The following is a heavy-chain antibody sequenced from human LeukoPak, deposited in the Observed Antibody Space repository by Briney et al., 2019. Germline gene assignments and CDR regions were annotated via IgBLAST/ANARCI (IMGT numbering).Heavy chain of an antibody. J-gene: IGHJ5*02. CDR2: IYSAGST. CDR1: GFTVSSNY. D-gene: IGHD2-15*01. V-gene: IGHV3-53*05. Sequence: GGSLRLSCAASGFTVSSNYMSWVRQAPGKGLEWVSVIYSAGSTYYADSVKGRFSISRDISKNTVYLQMSSLRAEDTAVYYCTRNSGGRWDNWFDPWGQGTLVTVSS. CDR3: TRNSGGRWDNWFDP.